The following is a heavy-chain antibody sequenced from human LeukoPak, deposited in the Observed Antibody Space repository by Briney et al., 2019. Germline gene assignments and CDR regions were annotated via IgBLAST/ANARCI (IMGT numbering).Heavy chain of an antibody. J-gene: IGHJ4*02. CDR1: SGSISTSNYY. Sequence: SETLCLTCTVSSGSISTSNYYWGWVRQPPGKALEWIGNIFYSGSTYYSPSLKSRVTISVDTSKNQFSLKLSSVTAADTAVYYCASRHYDILTGYPSLLFDFWGQGGLVTVSS. CDR3: ASRHYDILTGYPSLLFDF. D-gene: IGHD3-9*01. V-gene: IGHV4-39*07. CDR2: IFYSGST.